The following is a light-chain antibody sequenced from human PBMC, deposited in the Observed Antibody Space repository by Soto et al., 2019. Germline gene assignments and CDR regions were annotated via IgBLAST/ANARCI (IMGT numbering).Light chain of an antibody. CDR1: QGISRS. Sequence: DIPMTQSPSSVSASVGDRVTISCQASQGISRSLAWYQQKPGKAPKLLIYAAYSLQSGVTSRFSGSGFGTEIPPSISSLEPEDSAIYYCQQADTFPICFGNGTRLEI. V-gene: IGKV1D-12*01. J-gene: IGKJ5*01. CDR3: QQADTFPIC. CDR2: AAY.